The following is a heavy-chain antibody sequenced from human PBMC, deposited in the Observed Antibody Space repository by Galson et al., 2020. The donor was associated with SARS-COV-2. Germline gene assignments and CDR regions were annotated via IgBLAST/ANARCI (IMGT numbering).Heavy chain of an antibody. D-gene: IGHD4-17*01. CDR1: GFTITRSA. CDR3: AALWAGMTTGGGY. CDR2: VAGGTGNT. J-gene: IGHJ4*02. Sequence: TSVKVSCKASGFTITRSAVQRVRQSRGQRLERIGWVAGGTGNTNHAKNSQERVTITRDMSTNTAYMVLSSLSSEDKAVYYCAALWAGMTTGGGYWGQGTLVTVSS. V-gene: IGHV1-58*01.